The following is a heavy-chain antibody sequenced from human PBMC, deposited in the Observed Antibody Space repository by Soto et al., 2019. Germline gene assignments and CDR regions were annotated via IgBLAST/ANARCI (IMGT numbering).Heavy chain of an antibody. CDR1: GYIFSTHG. CDR3: ARVQIVVVVGGTPADY. D-gene: IGHD2-15*01. Sequence: QVQLEQSGAEVKKSGASVKVSCKASGYIFSTHGINWVRQAPGQGLEWMGWINPYNGKTKYAQKFQGRVTMTTETSRKTAYMELRSLRSDDTAVYYCARVQIVVVVGGTPADYWGQGTLVTVSS. V-gene: IGHV1-18*01. CDR2: INPYNGKT. J-gene: IGHJ4*02.